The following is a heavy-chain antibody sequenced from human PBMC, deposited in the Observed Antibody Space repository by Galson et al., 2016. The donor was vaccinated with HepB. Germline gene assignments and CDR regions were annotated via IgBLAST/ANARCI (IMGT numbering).Heavy chain of an antibody. CDR3: AKAATPVFYYHGMDV. CDR1: EFTFSSYA. CDR2: IDSSGHST. J-gene: IGHJ6*02. V-gene: IGHV3-23*01. Sequence: SLRLSCAASEFTFSSYAMSWVRQAPGKGLEWVSAIDSSGHSTYYTDSVTGRFTISRDNSKNTLYLQMNRLRYEDTAVYYCAKAATPVFYYHGMDVWGQGTTVTVSS.